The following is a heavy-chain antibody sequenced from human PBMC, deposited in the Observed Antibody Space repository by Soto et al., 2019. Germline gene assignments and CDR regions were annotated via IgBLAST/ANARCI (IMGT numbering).Heavy chain of an antibody. Sequence: WGSLILSCAASGFTCSSYDMTWVRQASGKGLEWVSSISTSSDYIYYAGSVKCRFTISRDNAKNSLYLQMNSLRAEDTALYYCAKDTASIAAADSWFYPWGQGTLVTVSS. CDR1: GFTCSSYD. CDR2: ISTSSDYI. J-gene: IGHJ5*02. D-gene: IGHD6-13*01. CDR3: AKDTASIAAADSWFYP. V-gene: IGHV3-21*04.